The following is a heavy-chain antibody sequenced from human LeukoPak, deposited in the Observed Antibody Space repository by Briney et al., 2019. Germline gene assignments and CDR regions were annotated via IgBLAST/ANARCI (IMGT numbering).Heavy chain of an antibody. Sequence: GGSLRLSCVASGFTFSTCPMHWVRQTPGKGLEYVASINSNGVKTYYVDSVKGRVTISRDNSKNTLYLQMNSLRAEDTAVYYCPRASDYGDYVAFDYWGQGTLVTVSS. D-gene: IGHD4-17*01. CDR2: INSNGVKT. CDR1: GFTFSTCP. V-gene: IGHV3-64*02. CDR3: PRASDYGDYVAFDY. J-gene: IGHJ4*02.